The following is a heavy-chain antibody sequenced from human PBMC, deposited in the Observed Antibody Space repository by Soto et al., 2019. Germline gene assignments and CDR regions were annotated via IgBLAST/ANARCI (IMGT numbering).Heavy chain of an antibody. D-gene: IGHD6-19*01. J-gene: IGHJ3*02. Sequence: EVQLLESGGGLVQSGGSLRLSCAASGFTFSSYAMSWVRQAPGKGLEWVSAISGSGGSTYYADSVKGRFTISRDNSKNTLYLQMNSLRAEDTAVYYCAKDLGIAVAEYDAFDIWGQGTMVTVSS. CDR3: AKDLGIAVAEYDAFDI. CDR2: ISGSGGST. V-gene: IGHV3-23*01. CDR1: GFTFSSYA.